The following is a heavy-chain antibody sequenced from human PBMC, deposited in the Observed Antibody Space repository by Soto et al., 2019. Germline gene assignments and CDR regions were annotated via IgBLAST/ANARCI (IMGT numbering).Heavy chain of an antibody. V-gene: IGHV3-30-3*01. Sequence: GGSLRLSCAASGFTFSSYAMHWVRQAPGKGLEWVAVISYDGSNKYYADSVKGRFTISRDNSKNTLYLQMNSLRAEDTAVYYCARVRSSWCRNWLDPWGQGTLVAVYS. J-gene: IGHJ5*02. CDR3: ARVRSSWCRNWLDP. CDR2: ISYDGSNK. D-gene: IGHD6-13*01. CDR1: GFTFSSYA.